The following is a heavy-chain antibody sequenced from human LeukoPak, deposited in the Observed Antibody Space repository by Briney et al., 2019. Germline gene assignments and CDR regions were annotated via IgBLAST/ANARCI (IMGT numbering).Heavy chain of an antibody. CDR2: IYYSGST. CDR1: GGSISSYY. Sequence: PSETLSLTCTVSGGSISSYYWSWIRQPPGKGLEWIGYIYYSGSTNYNPSLKSRVTISVDTSKNQFSPKLSSVTAADTAVYYCARDLGSSSSYWGQGTLVTVSS. J-gene: IGHJ4*02. D-gene: IGHD6-6*01. CDR3: ARDLGSSSSY. V-gene: IGHV4-59*01.